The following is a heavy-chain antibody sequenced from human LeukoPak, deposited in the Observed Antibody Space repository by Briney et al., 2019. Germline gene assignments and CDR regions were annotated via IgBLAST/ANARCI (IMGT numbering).Heavy chain of an antibody. CDR1: GFTFGDYA. CDR2: TRSKAYGGTT. V-gene: IGHV3-49*04. CDR3: TREFDTYYDILTGTGGFDP. J-gene: IGHJ5*02. D-gene: IGHD3-9*01. Sequence: GGSLRLSCTASGFTFGDYAMSWVRQAPGKGLEGVGFTRSKAYGGTTEYAASVKGRFTISRDDSKSIAYLQMNSLKTEDTAVYYCTREFDTYYDILTGTGGFDPWGQGTLVTVSS.